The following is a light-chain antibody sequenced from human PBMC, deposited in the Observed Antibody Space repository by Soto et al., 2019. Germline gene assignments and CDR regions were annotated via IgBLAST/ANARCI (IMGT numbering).Light chain of an antibody. CDR3: QQYGSLPWT. CDR1: QSVSSSY. V-gene: IGKV3-20*01. Sequence: EIVLTQSPGTLSLSPGERATLSCRASQSVSSSYLAWYQQKLGQAPTLLIYGASSRATGIPDRFSGSGSGTDFTLTISRLEPEDFAVYYCQQYGSLPWTFGQGTKVEIK. CDR2: GAS. J-gene: IGKJ1*01.